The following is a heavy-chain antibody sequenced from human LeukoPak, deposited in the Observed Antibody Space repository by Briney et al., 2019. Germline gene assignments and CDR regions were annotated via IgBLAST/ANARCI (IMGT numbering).Heavy chain of an antibody. Sequence: PGGSLRLSCAASGFTFSSYAMSWVRQAPGKGLEWVSAISGSGGSTYYADSVKGRFTISRDNSKNTLYLQMNSLRAEDTAVYYCAKAHCGGDCYWPPPFQHWGQGTLVTVSS. J-gene: IGHJ1*01. CDR2: ISGSGGST. V-gene: IGHV3-23*01. CDR1: GFTFSSYA. CDR3: AKAHCGGDCYWPPPFQH. D-gene: IGHD2-21*01.